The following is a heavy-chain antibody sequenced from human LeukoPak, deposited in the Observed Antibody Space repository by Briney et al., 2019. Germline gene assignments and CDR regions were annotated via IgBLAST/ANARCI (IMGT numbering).Heavy chain of an antibody. D-gene: IGHD6-13*01. CDR3: ARSGARAAAGTFRSGYYYYGMDV. Sequence: ASVKVSCKASGYTFTSYYMHWVRQAPGQGLEWMGIINPSGGSTSYAQKFQGRVTMTGDTSTSTVYMELSSLRSEDTAVYYCARSGARAAAGTFRSGYYYYGMDVWGQGTTVTVSS. V-gene: IGHV1-46*01. CDR1: GYTFTSYY. CDR2: INPSGGST. J-gene: IGHJ6*02.